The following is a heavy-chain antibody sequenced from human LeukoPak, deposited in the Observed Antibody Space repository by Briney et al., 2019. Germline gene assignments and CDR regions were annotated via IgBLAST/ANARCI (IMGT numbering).Heavy chain of an antibody. CDR3: ARVAAVAGYNWFDP. CDR2: INPNSGGT. V-gene: IGHV1-2*02. J-gene: IGHJ5*02. Sequence: GASVKVSCKASGYTFTGYYMHWVRQAPGQGLEWMGWINPNSGGTNYAQKFQGRVTMTRDTSISTAYMELSRLRSDDTAVYYCARVAAVAGYNWFDPWGQGTLVTVSS. CDR1: GYTFTGYY. D-gene: IGHD6-19*01.